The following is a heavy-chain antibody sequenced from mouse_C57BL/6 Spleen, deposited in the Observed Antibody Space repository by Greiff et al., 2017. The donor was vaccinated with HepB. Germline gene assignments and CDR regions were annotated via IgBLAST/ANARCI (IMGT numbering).Heavy chain of an antibody. CDR2: INPNNGGT. CDR1: GYTFTDYN. Sequence: EVQLQQSGPELVKPGASVKIPCKASGYTFTDYNMDWVKQSHGKSLEWIGDINPNNGGTIYNQKFKGKATLTVAKSSSTAYMELRSLTSEDTAVYYCARGSLYAMDYWGQGTSVTVAS. CDR3: ARGSLYAMDY. D-gene: IGHD1-1*02. J-gene: IGHJ4*01. V-gene: IGHV1-18*01.